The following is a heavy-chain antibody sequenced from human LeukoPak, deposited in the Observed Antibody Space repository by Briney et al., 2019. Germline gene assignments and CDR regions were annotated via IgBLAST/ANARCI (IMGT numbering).Heavy chain of an antibody. J-gene: IGHJ4*02. CDR2: IYYSGST. V-gene: IGHV4-31*03. Sequence: SETLSLTCTVSGGSISSGGYYWSWIRQHPGKGLEWIGYIYYSGSTYYNPSLKSRVTISVYTSKNQFSLKLSSVTAADTAVYYCARNLDYDFWSGSPGDPQYYFDYWGQGTLVTVSS. D-gene: IGHD3-3*01. CDR3: ARNLDYDFWSGSPGDPQYYFDY. CDR1: GGSISSGGYY.